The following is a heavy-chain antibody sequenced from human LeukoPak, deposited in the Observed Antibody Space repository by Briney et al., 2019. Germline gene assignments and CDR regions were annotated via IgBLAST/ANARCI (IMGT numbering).Heavy chain of an antibody. CDR3: AREGDAFDF. Sequence: GGSLRLSCAASGFAFRNHIISWIRQPPGKGLEWVANMRQDGSEKFYVDSVKGRFTISRDDAKNSLYLQMDSLRAEDTALYYCAREGDAFDFWGQGTMVTVSS. CDR2: MRQDGSEK. V-gene: IGHV3-7*01. J-gene: IGHJ3*01. CDR1: GFAFRNHI.